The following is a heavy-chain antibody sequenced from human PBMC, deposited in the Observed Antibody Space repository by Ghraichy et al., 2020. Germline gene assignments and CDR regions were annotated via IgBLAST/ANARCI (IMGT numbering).Heavy chain of an antibody. J-gene: IGHJ6*02. D-gene: IGHD2/OR15-2a*01. CDR3: ARAGESTWHNYGLDV. V-gene: IGHV1-18*01. CDR1: GYTFTGYG. CDR2: IGAYSDNT. Sequence: SVKVSCKASGYTFTGYGITWVRQAPGQGLEWMGWIGAYSDNTNYARKLQGRVTMTTDTSTTTAYMELRTLRSDDTAVYYCARAGESTWHNYGLDVWGQGTTVTVSS.